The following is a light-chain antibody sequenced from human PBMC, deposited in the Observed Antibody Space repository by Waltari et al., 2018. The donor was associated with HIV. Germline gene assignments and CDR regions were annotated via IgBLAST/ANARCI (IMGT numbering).Light chain of an antibody. CDR3: QQSYSTPLT. J-gene: IGKJ3*01. Sequence: DIVLTQSPESLSVSLGEGASISCKSSQTLFYSPDNKNHLAWYQQKAGQSPKLLFSWASVRQPGVPDRVSGSGSGTNFTLTIASLQAEDVATYYCQQSYSTPLTFGPGTTVHI. V-gene: IGKV4-1*01. CDR1: QTLFYSPDNKNH. CDR2: WAS.